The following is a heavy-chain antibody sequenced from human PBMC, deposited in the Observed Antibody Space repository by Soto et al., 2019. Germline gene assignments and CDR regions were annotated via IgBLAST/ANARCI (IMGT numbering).Heavy chain of an antibody. D-gene: IGHD6-13*01. CDR2: ISSSGSTT. J-gene: IGHJ4*02. CDR3: ARSMNQQLIPLDY. CDR1: GFTFSDYY. V-gene: IGHV3-11*01. Sequence: QVQLVESGGGLVKPGGSLRLSCAASGFTFSDYYMSWIRQAPGKGLEWVSYISSSGSTTKYADPVKGRFTISRANAKNSLYLQMNSLRADDTAVYYCARSMNQQLIPLDYWGQGTLVTVSS.